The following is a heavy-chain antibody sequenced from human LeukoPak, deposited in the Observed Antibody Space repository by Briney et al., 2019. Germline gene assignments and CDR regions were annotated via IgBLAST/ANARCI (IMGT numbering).Heavy chain of an antibody. CDR1: GFTVSSNY. Sequence: GGSLRLSCAASGFTVSSNYMSWVRQAPGKGLEWVSVIYSGGSTYYADSVKGRFTISRDNSKHTLYLQMNSLGAEDSAVYYCARERIAPGNGYYFDYWGQGTLVTVSS. J-gene: IGHJ4*02. CDR3: ARERIAPGNGYYFDY. D-gene: IGHD6-13*01. V-gene: IGHV3-66*01. CDR2: IYSGGST.